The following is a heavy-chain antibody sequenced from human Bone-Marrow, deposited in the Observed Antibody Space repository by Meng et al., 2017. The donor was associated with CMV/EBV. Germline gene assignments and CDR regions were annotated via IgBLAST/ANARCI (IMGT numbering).Heavy chain of an antibody. CDR3: ASIYDFVGALDY. V-gene: IGHV4-34*01. CDR1: GGSFSGYY. CDR2: VAHTGST. J-gene: IGHJ4*02. Sequence: SETLSLTCFVYGGSFSGYYWSWIRQPPGKGLEWIGEVAHTGSTNYDSSLKSRVTMSVDTSKNQFSLKLTSVTAADTAVYYCASIYDFVGALDYWGQGTLVTVSS. D-gene: IGHD3-3*01.